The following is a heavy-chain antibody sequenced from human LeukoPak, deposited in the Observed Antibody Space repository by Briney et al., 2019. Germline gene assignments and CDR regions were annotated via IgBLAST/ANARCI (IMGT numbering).Heavy chain of an antibody. Sequence: GGSLRLSCAASGFTFSSHAMNWVRQAPGKGLEWISSISTDSLTIKYADFVSGQFTISRDNAEHLLFLQMNSLRAEDTAVYYCARKAQTGSHSGPFDIWGQGTLVTVSS. V-gene: IGHV3-48*04. D-gene: IGHD1-26*01. J-gene: IGHJ3*02. CDR1: GFTFSSHA. CDR2: ISTDSLTI. CDR3: ARKAQTGSHSGPFDI.